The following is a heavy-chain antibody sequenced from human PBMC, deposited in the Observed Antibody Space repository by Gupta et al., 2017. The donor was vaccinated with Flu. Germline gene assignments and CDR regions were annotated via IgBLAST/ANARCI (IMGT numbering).Heavy chain of an antibody. CDR2: MWHDGTNE. J-gene: IGHJ3*01. Sequence: QEQLVESGGGVVQPGSSLRLSCAASGFTFSNYGMHWVRQAPGKGLEWVAVMWHDGTNEYYADSVKGRFTISRDNSKNSLYLQLDNMRAEDTAVYFCTTLVALDIFAVWGQGQWSSSPQ. CDR1: GFTFSNYG. V-gene: IGHV3-33*01. D-gene: IGHD1-1*01. CDR3: TTLVALDIFAV.